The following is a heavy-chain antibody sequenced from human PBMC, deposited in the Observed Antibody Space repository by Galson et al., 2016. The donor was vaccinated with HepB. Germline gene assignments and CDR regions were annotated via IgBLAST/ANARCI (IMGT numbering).Heavy chain of an antibody. CDR3: EKDGGGWTDVRLDC. D-gene: IGHD6-19*01. J-gene: IGHJ4*02. Sequence: SLRLSCAASGFTFSRKGLHWVRQAPGKGLEWVADIWFDGSKEYYADSVEGRFTISRDNSKNTVYLEMNSLRVEDTAVYYCEKDGGGWTDVRLDCWGQGALVTVSS. V-gene: IGHV3-33*06. CDR2: IWFDGSKE. CDR1: GFTFSRKG.